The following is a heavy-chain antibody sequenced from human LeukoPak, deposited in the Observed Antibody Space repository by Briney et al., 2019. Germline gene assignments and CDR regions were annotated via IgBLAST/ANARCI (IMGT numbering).Heavy chain of an antibody. Sequence: PSETLSLTCAVYGGSFSGYYWSWIRQPPGKGLGWIGEINHSGSTSYNPSLKSRVIISADTSKNQFSLKLSSVTAADTAVYYCARVFGILTGYPQDIDAFDIWGQGTMVTVSS. CDR2: INHSGST. D-gene: IGHD3-9*01. V-gene: IGHV4-34*01. J-gene: IGHJ3*02. CDR3: ARVFGILTGYPQDIDAFDI. CDR1: GGSFSGYY.